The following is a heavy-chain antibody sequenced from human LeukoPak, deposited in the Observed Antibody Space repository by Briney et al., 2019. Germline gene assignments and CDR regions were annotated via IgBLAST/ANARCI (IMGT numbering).Heavy chain of an antibody. CDR2: ISYDGSNK. V-gene: IGHV3-30-3*01. D-gene: IGHD3-10*01. J-gene: IGHJ4*02. CDR3: ARKDDSGSYYFDH. Sequence: GGSLRLSCAASGFTFCSYAMHWVRQAPGKGLEWVAVISYDGSNKYYADSVKGRFTISRDNAKNSLYLQMNSLSAEDTAVYYCARKDDSGSYYFDHWGQGTLVTVSS. CDR1: GFTFCSYA.